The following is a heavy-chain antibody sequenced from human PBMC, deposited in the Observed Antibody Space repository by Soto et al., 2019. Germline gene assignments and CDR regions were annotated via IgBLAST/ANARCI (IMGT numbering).Heavy chain of an antibody. D-gene: IGHD6-13*01. Sequence: GASVKVSCKASGFTFTSSAVQWVRQARGQRLEWIGWIVVGSGNTNYAQKFQERVTITRDMSTSTAYMELSSLRSEDTAVYYCAAGPIAAAGTPRYYYYYGMDVWGQGTTVTVSS. V-gene: IGHV1-58*01. CDR1: GFTFTSSA. CDR2: IVVGSGNT. J-gene: IGHJ6*02. CDR3: AAGPIAAAGTPRYYYYYGMDV.